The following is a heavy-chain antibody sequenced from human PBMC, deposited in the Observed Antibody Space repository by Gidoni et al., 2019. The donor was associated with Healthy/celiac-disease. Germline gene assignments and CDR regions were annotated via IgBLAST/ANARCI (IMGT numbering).Heavy chain of an antibody. V-gene: IGHV5-51*01. CDR3: ARRSRDGYNLRYFDY. J-gene: IGHJ4*02. Sequence: EVQLVQSGAEVNKPGGSLKLSCQVSGYSFTSYWIGWVRQLPGKGLEWMGIIYPGDSDTRYSPSFQGQVTISADKSISTAYLQWSSLKASDTAMYYCARRSRDGYNLRYFDYWGQGTLVTVSS. D-gene: IGHD5-12*01. CDR1: GYSFTSYW. CDR2: IYPGDSDT.